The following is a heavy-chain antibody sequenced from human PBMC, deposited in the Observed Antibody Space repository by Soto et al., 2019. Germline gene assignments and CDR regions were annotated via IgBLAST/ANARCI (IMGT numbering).Heavy chain of an antibody. D-gene: IGHD2-15*01. CDR3: ARGGFIVTPPDY. J-gene: IGHJ4*02. CDR2: IHPGASDT. V-gene: IGHV5-51*01. Sequence: RGESLKISCKGTGYNFGGYWIGGVRQLPGKGLEWMGIIHPGASDTRYSPSFQGQVTIAADESTSTTYLQWRSLKASDSATYYCARGGFIVTPPDYWGQGTQVTVSS. CDR1: GYNFGGYW.